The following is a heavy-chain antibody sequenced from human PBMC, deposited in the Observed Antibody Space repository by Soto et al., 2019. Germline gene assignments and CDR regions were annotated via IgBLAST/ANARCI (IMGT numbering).Heavy chain of an antibody. Sequence: SETLSLTCTVSGASISGFYWSWIRKSAGKGLEWIGRIYATGTTYYNPSLKSRVTISIDTSKNQFSLKLTSVTAADTAIYYSARRAYGGDSLDFWGQGILVTVSS. V-gene: IGHV4-4*07. J-gene: IGHJ4*02. D-gene: IGHD4-17*01. CDR3: ARRAYGGDSLDF. CDR2: IYATGTT. CDR1: GASISGFY.